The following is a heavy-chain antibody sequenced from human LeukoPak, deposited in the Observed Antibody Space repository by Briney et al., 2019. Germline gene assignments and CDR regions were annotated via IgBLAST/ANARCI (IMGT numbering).Heavy chain of an antibody. CDR1: GGSISSSSHY. CDR3: ARDGGYYYDSSGFPYY. D-gene: IGHD3-22*01. CDR2: IYYSGST. Sequence: SETLSLTCTVSGGSISSSSHYWGWIRQPPGKGLEWIGSIYYSGSTNYNPSLKSRVTISVDTSKNQFSLKLSSVTAADTAVYYCARDGGYYYDSSGFPYYWGQGTLVTVSS. V-gene: IGHV4-39*07. J-gene: IGHJ4*02.